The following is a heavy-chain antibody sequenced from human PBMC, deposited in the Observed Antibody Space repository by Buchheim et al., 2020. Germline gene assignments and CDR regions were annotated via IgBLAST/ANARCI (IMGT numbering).Heavy chain of an antibody. CDR2: IRGNGANT. D-gene: IGHD3-22*01. CDR3: AAGGYFESSGYYHGAFDI. Sequence: EVQLLESGGGLLQPGGSLRLSCAASGFSINDYALSWVRQAPGKGLEWVSVIRGNGANTYYAESVKGRFTISRDNFKKMLSLQMNSLRAEDTALYYCAAGGYFESSGYYHGAFDIWGQGT. V-gene: IGHV3-23*01. CDR1: GFSINDYA. J-gene: IGHJ3*02.